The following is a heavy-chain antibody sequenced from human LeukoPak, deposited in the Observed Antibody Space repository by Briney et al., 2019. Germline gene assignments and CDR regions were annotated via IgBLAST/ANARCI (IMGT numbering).Heavy chain of an antibody. D-gene: IGHD6-19*01. CDR1: GGSFSGYY. J-gene: IGHJ5*02. CDR3: ARRSRAVAGTGWFDP. Sequence: PSETLSLTCAVYGGSFSGYYWSWIRQPPGKGLEWIGEINHSGSTNYNPSLKSRVTISVDTSKNQFSLKLSSVTAADTAVYYCARRSRAVAGTGWFDPWGQGTLVTVSP. CDR2: INHSGST. V-gene: IGHV4-34*01.